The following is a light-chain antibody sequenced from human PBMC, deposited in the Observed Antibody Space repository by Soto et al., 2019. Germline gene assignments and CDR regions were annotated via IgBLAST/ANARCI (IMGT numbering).Light chain of an antibody. CDR2: DAP. J-gene: IGKJ4*01. CDR3: QQRSDWPST. CDR1: QSVGSY. Sequence: EIVLTQSPATLSLSPGDRATLSCRASQSVGSYLGWYQQRPGQAPRLLIYDAPNRATGIPARFSGSGSGTDFPLTISSLAPEDFAVYYCQQRSDWPSTFGGGTKVEIK. V-gene: IGKV3-11*01.